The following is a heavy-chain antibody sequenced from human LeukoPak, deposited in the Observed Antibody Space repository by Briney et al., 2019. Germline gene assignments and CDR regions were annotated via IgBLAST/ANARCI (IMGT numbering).Heavy chain of an antibody. CDR1: GFTFSSYG. CDR3: AKTLRELSGGAFDI. D-gene: IGHD1-26*01. J-gene: IGHJ3*02. V-gene: IGHV3-30*02. CDR2: IRYDGSNK. Sequence: PGGSLRLSCAASGFTFSSYGMHWVRQAPGKGLEWVVFIRYDGSNKYYADSVKGRFTISRDNSKNTLYLQMNSLRAEDTAVYYCAKTLRELSGGAFDIWGQGTMVTVSS.